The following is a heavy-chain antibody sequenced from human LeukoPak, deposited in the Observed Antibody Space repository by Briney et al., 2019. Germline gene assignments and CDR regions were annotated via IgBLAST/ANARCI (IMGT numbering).Heavy chain of an antibody. Sequence: SETLSLTCSVFGGSISSSSFYWGWIRQPPGKGLEWLGSIYYSGSTYYNPSLKSRVTISVDTSKNQLSLRLSSVTAADTAVYYCARELIVVVLDAFDIWGQGTIVTVSS. CDR3: ARELIVVVLDAFDI. CDR1: GGSISSSSFY. D-gene: IGHD3-22*01. J-gene: IGHJ3*02. V-gene: IGHV4-39*07. CDR2: IYYSGST.